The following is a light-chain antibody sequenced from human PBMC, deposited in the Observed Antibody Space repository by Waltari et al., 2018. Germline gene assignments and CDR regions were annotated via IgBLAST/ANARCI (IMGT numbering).Light chain of an antibody. Sequence: SFDLTQTPSVSVSPGQTASITCSGDKSAGNYVSWYQHRPGQSPVLVIYQDNMRPSGIPARFSGFHSGNTVTLTISGTQAMDEGDYYCAAWDNSTFVLFGGGTKVTVL. CDR1: KSAGNY. CDR2: QDN. J-gene: IGLJ2*01. CDR3: AAWDNSTFVL. V-gene: IGLV3-1*01.